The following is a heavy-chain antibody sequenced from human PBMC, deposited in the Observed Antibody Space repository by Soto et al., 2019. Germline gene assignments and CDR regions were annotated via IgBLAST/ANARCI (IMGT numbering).Heavy chain of an antibody. J-gene: IGHJ6*02. CDR3: VGALTYEVPYYYYGVDV. D-gene: IGHD3-16*01. V-gene: IGHV3-7*01. Sequence: XGSLRLSCAASGFSFSTYLMSWVRQAPGKGLEWVANIKQGGNEKFYVDSVKGRFTISRDNDKKSLYLQMDSLRVEDTAVYYCVGALTYEVPYYYYGVDVWGQGTTVTVSS. CDR1: GFSFSTYL. CDR2: IKQGGNEK.